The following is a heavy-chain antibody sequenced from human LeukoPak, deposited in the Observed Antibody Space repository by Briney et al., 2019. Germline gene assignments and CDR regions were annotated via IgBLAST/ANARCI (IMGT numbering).Heavy chain of an antibody. V-gene: IGHV3-48*01. J-gene: IGHJ4*02. Sequence: PGGSLRLSCAASGFPLSSYSINWVRQAPGKGLEWVSYISSSGSAIYYVDSVKGRFTVSRDNAKNSLFLQMNSPRAEDTAVYYCVRVTGSYFDYWGQGALVTVSS. D-gene: IGHD2-15*01. CDR2: ISSSGSAI. CDR1: GFPLSSYS. CDR3: VRVTGSYFDY.